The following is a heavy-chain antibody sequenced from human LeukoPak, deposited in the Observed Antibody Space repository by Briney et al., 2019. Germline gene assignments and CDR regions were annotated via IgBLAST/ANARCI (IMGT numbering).Heavy chain of an antibody. Sequence: SGGSLRLSCAASGFTVSSNYMSWVRQAPGKGLEWVSDIYSGGSTYYADSVKGRFTISRDNSKNTLYLQMNSLRAEDTAVYYCARSLRRLYYFDYWGQGTLVTVSS. CDR1: GFTVSSNY. D-gene: IGHD6-25*01. V-gene: IGHV3-66*01. J-gene: IGHJ4*02. CDR2: IYSGGST. CDR3: ARSLRRLYYFDY.